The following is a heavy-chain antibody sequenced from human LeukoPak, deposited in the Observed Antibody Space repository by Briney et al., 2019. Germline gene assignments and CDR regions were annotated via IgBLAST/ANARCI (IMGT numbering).Heavy chain of an antibody. J-gene: IGHJ4*02. CDR2: ISGSGGSA. V-gene: IGHV3-23*01. CDR1: GFTFSSYA. D-gene: IGHD1-1*01. CDR3: ARERTGTTWDY. Sequence: GGSLRLSCAASGFTFSSYAMSWVRQAPGKGLEWVSAISGSGGSAYFADSVKGRFTISRDNSKNTLYLQMNSLRADDTAVYYCARERTGTTWDYWGQGTLVTVSS.